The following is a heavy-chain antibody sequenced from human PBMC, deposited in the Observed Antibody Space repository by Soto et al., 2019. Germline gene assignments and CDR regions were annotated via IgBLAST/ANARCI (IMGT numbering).Heavy chain of an antibody. CDR3: ARAAYYYDSSGYLLEPYYFDC. D-gene: IGHD3-22*01. CDR2: ISAYNGNT. J-gene: IGHJ4*02. Sequence: QVQLVQSGAEVKKPGASVKVSCKASGYTFTSYGISWVRQAPGQGLEWMGWISAYNGNTNYAQKLQGRVTMTTDTSTSTAYMELRSLRSDDTAVYYCARAAYYYDSSGYLLEPYYFDCWGQGTLVTVSS. CDR1: GYTFTSYG. V-gene: IGHV1-18*01.